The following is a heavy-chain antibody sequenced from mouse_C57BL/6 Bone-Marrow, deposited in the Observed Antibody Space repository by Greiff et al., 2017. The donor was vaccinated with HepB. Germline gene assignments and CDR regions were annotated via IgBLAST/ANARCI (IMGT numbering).Heavy chain of an antibody. D-gene: IGHD1-1*01. CDR1: GYTFTSYW. CDR2: IDPSDSYT. Sequence: VQLQQPGAELEMPGASVKLSCKASGYTFTSYWMHWVKQRPGQGLEWIGEIDPSDSYTNYNQKFKGKSTLTVDKSSSTAYMPLSSLTSEDSAVYYCAIVPYYYGSSFYYAMDYWGQGTSVTVSS. J-gene: IGHJ4*01. CDR3: AIVPYYYGSSFYYAMDY. V-gene: IGHV1-69*01.